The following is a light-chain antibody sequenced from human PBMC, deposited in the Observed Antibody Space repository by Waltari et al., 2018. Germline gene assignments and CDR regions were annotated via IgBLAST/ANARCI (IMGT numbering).Light chain of an antibody. CDR2: WAS. Sequence: DIVMTQSPDSLAVSLGERATSNCKSSQSVLYSSNNKNYLAWYQQKPGQPPKLLIYWASTRESGVPDRFSGSGSGTDFTLTISSLQAEDVAVYYCQQYYSISVTFGQGTRLEIK. V-gene: IGKV4-1*01. CDR3: QQYYSISVT. J-gene: IGKJ5*01. CDR1: QSVLYSSNNKNY.